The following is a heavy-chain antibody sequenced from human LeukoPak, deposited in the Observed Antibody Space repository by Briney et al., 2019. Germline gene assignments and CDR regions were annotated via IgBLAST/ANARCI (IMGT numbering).Heavy chain of an antibody. CDR1: GGSITSNTYY. Sequence: SETLSLTCSVSGGSITSNTYYWGWVRQPPGKGLEWIGNIYYSGTTYYNPSLKSRVTISVDTSKNQFSLQPSSVTAADTAVYYCASQYCSGGSCYYYGTDVWGQGTTVTVSS. D-gene: IGHD2-15*01. V-gene: IGHV4-39*01. CDR3: ASQYCSGGSCYYYGTDV. CDR2: IYYSGTT. J-gene: IGHJ6*02.